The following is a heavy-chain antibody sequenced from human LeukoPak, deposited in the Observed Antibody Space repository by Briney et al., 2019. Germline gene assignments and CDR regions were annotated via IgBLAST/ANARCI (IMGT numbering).Heavy chain of an antibody. Sequence: SETLSLTCTVFGDSVSSASFYWGCIRQPPGKGLEWVGSIYYTGSTYYNPFLKSRVAISVDPSQNQFSLKLNSATVADTAVYYCARGGAAYSDSSGYYKSPTHFDYWGQGTLVPVS. CDR1: GDSVSSASFY. D-gene: IGHD3-22*01. J-gene: IGHJ4*02. V-gene: IGHV4-39*01. CDR3: ARGGAAYSDSSGYYKSPTHFDY. CDR2: IYYTGST.